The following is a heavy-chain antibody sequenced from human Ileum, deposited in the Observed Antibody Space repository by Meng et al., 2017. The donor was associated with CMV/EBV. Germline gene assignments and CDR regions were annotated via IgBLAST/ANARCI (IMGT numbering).Heavy chain of an antibody. Sequence: ASVKVSCKASGYTFTDNFMHWVRQAPGQGLEWMGWISPTSGGTFYAQNFQGRVTVTRDTSINTAYMELRRLTSDDTAVYYCARHGDYLDVWGQGTTVTVSS. CDR2: ISPTSGGT. CDR1: GYTFTDNF. CDR3: ARHGDYLDV. J-gene: IGHJ6*02. D-gene: IGHD4-17*01. V-gene: IGHV1-2*02.